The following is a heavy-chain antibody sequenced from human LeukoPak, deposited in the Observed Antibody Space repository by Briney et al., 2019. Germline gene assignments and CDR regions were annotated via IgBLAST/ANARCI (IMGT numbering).Heavy chain of an antibody. J-gene: IGHJ4*02. Sequence: GGSLRLSCAASGFTFSHYEMNWVRQAPGKGLEFIAYISHSGNIIYYADSVKGRFTISRDNSKNTLYLQMNSLRAEDTAVYYCAKDLGATEDWGQGTLVTVSS. CDR2: ISHSGNII. D-gene: IGHD1-26*01. CDR1: GFTFSHYE. V-gene: IGHV3-48*03. CDR3: AKDLGATED.